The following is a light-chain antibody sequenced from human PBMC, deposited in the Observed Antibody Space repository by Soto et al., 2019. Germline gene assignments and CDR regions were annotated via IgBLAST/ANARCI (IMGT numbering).Light chain of an antibody. CDR2: GVS. CDR3: MSYIASTTTHWI. CDR1: SSDVGGYSY. J-gene: IGLJ2*01. V-gene: IGLV2-14*03. Sequence: QSALTQPASVSGSPGQSITISCTGTSSDVGGYSYVSWYQQHPGKTPKLMIFGVSNRPSGISGRFSGSKSGNTASLTISGLQPEDEADYYCMSYIASTTTHWILGGGTKVTVL.